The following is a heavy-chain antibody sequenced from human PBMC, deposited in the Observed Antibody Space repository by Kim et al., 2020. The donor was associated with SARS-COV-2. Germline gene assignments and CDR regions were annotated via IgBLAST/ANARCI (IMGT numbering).Heavy chain of an antibody. CDR3: AAYGSGSYYSGGFDY. V-gene: IGHV1-18*01. D-gene: IGHD3-10*01. J-gene: IGHJ4*02. Sequence: QKLQGRVTMTTETSTSTAYMELRSLRSDDTAVYYCAAYGSGSYYSGGFDYWGQGTLVTVSS.